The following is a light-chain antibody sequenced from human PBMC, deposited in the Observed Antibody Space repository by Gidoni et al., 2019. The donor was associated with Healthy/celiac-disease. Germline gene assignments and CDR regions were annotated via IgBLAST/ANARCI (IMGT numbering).Light chain of an antibody. J-gene: IGKJ1*01. CDR2: GAS. V-gene: IGKV3-20*01. CDR1: QSVSSSY. Sequence: EIVLTQSPGTLSLSPGERATLSCRASQSVSSSYLAWYQQKPGQAPRLLSYGASSRATGIPDRFSGSGSGTDFTLTISRLELEDFAVYYCQQYGSSPPWTFGQGTKVEIK. CDR3: QQYGSSPPWT.